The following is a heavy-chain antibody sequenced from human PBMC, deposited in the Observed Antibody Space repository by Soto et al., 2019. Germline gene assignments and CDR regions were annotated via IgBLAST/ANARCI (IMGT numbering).Heavy chain of an antibody. J-gene: IGHJ4*02. V-gene: IGHV3-7*01. D-gene: IGHD2-8*02. Sequence: GGSLRLSCAASGLIFSSLWMTWVRQAPGKGLEWVANIALDSTTRVYVDSVKGRFTISRDNARNSLYLQMSSLRVEDTAVYYCATIKPGGYDYFDSWGQGTQVTVSS. CDR1: GLIFSSLW. CDR2: IALDSTTR. CDR3: ATIKPGGYDYFDS.